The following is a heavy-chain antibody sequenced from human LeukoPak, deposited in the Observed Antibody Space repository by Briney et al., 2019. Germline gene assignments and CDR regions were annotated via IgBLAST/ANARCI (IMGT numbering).Heavy chain of an antibody. J-gene: IGHJ5*02. CDR2: IIPIFGIA. V-gene: IGHV1-69*04. Sequence: RASVKVSCKASGGTFSSYAISWVRQAPGQGLEWMGRIIPIFGIANYAQKFRGRVTITADKSTSTAYMELSSLRSEDTAVYYCARSKVVPAAQRWNWFDPWGQGTLVTVSS. D-gene: IGHD2-2*01. CDR3: ARSKVVPAAQRWNWFDP. CDR1: GGTFSSYA.